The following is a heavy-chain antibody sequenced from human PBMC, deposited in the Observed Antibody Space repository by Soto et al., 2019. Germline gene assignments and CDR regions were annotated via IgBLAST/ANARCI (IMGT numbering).Heavy chain of an antibody. D-gene: IGHD6-6*01. CDR1: GFTFSSYA. CDR3: AKDRGARIAARPSWFDP. Sequence: PGGSLRLSCAASGFTFSSYAMSWVRQAPGKGLEWVSAISGSGGSTYYADSVKGRFTISRDNSKNKLYLQMNSLRAEDTAVYYCAKDRGARIAARPSWFDPWGQGXLVTVSS. CDR2: ISGSGGST. J-gene: IGHJ5*02. V-gene: IGHV3-23*01.